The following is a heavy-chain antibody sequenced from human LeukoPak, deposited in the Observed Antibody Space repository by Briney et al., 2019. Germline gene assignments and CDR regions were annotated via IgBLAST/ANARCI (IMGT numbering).Heavy chain of an antibody. CDR2: MYSSGST. Sequence: SETLSLTCTVSGGSISGYYWSWIRQPAGKGLEWIGRMYSSGSTNYKPSLKSRVTMSVDTSKNQLSLKVTSVTAADTAVYYCARALPAVHDALDIWGQGTMVTVSS. CDR3: ARALPAVHDALDI. CDR1: GGSISGYY. J-gene: IGHJ3*02. V-gene: IGHV4-4*07. D-gene: IGHD6-6*01.